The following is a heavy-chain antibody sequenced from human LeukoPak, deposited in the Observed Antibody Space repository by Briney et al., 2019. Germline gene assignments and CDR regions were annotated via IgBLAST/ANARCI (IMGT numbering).Heavy chain of an antibody. CDR1: GFTFSSYA. Sequence: GGSLRLSCAASGFTFSSYAMHWVRQAPGKGLEWVAVISYDGSNKYYADSVKGRFTISRDNSKNTLYLQMNSLRAEDTAVYYCAKANYYDSSGPSYWGQGTLVTVSS. CDR3: AKANYYDSSGPSY. V-gene: IGHV3-30-3*01. CDR2: ISYDGSNK. J-gene: IGHJ4*02. D-gene: IGHD3-22*01.